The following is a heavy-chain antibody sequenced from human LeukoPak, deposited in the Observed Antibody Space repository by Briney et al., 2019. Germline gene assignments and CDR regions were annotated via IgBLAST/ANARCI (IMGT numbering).Heavy chain of an antibody. CDR2: ISYRGSNE. D-gene: IGHD3-9*01. CDR3: ARVHDTTGYYHYFDS. CDR1: GFTFSTYP. J-gene: IGHJ4*02. Sequence: PGGSLRLSCEASGFTFSTYPMHWVRQAPDKGLEWVAMISYRGSNEYYADSVKGRFTISRDNSKNTLYLQMNNPRVEDTAIYYCARVHDTTGYYHYFDSWGQGTLVTVSS. V-gene: IGHV3-30*04.